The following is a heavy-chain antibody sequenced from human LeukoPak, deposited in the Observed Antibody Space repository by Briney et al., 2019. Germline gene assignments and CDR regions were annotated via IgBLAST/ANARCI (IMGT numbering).Heavy chain of an antibody. CDR2: ISYDGSNK. Sequence: LGGSLRLSCAASGFTFSSCGMHWVRQAPGKGLEWVAVISYDGSNKYYAGSVKGRFTISRDNSKSTLYLQMNSLRAEDTAVYYCARVRPGSNYVDFDYWGQGTLVTVSS. V-gene: IGHV3-33*05. CDR1: GFTFSSCG. D-gene: IGHD4-11*01. CDR3: ARVRPGSNYVDFDY. J-gene: IGHJ4*02.